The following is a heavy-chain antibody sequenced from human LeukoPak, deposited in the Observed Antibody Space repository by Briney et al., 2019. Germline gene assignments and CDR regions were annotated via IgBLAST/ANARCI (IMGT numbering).Heavy chain of an antibody. D-gene: IGHD3-10*01. CDR3: ARDRLVGDYFDY. CDR1: GYSISSGYY. Sequence: SETLSLTCTVSGYSISSGYYWGWIRQPPGKGLEWIGSIYHSGSTYYNPSLKSRVTISVDTSKNQFSLKLSSVTAADTAVYYCARDRLVGDYFDYWGQGTLVTVSS. CDR2: IYHSGST. V-gene: IGHV4-38-2*02. J-gene: IGHJ4*02.